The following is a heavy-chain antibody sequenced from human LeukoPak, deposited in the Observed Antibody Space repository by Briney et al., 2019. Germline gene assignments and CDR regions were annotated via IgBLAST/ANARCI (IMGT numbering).Heavy chain of an antibody. CDR2: MNPDSGNT. V-gene: IGHV1-8*03. CDR3: ARGSSGKVDY. Sequence: GASVKVSCKASGYTFTSYDVNWVRQATGQGLEWMGWMNPDSGNTGYAQKFQGRVTITRNTSISTAYMELSSLRSEDTAVYYCARGSSGKVDYWGQGTLVTVSS. CDR1: GYTFTSYD. D-gene: IGHD6-6*01. J-gene: IGHJ4*02.